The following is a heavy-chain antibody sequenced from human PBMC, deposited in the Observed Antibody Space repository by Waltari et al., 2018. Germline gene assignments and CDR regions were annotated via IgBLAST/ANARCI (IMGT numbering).Heavy chain of an antibody. CDR3: ARDLGRGYSYGYYGYFDL. CDR2: ISYDGSNK. CDR1: GFTFSSYA. V-gene: IGHV3-30-3*01. J-gene: IGHJ2*01. D-gene: IGHD5-18*01. Sequence: QVQLVESGGGVVKPGRSLRLSCEAWGFTFSSYAMHWVRQAPGKGLEWVAVISYDGSNKYYADSVKGRFTISRDNSKNTLYLQMNSLRAEDTAVYYCARDLGRGYSYGYYGYFDLWGRGTLVTVSS.